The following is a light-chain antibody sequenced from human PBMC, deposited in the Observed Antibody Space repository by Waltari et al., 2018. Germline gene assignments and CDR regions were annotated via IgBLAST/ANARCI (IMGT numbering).Light chain of an antibody. CDR1: QRVSNY. Sequence: EIVLTQSPATLSLSPGERATLSCRASQRVSNYLAWYQQKPGQPPRPLIFAASYRATGIPARFSGSGSGTDFTLSISSLEPEDFAVYYCQQRINWPLTFGGGTKVEIK. CDR2: AAS. J-gene: IGKJ4*01. CDR3: QQRINWPLT. V-gene: IGKV3-11*01.